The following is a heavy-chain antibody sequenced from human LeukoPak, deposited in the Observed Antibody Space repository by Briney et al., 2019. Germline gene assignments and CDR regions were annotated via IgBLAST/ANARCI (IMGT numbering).Heavy chain of an antibody. CDR3: AKDGVAGTLDFDY. Sequence: GGSLRLSCAASGFTFDDYAMHWVRQAPGKGLEWVSGISWNSGSIGYADSVKGRFTISRDNAKNSLYLQMNSLRAEDTALYYCAKDGVAGTLDFDYWGQGIPVTVSS. V-gene: IGHV3-9*01. CDR2: ISWNSGSI. J-gene: IGHJ4*02. CDR1: GFTFDDYA. D-gene: IGHD6-19*01.